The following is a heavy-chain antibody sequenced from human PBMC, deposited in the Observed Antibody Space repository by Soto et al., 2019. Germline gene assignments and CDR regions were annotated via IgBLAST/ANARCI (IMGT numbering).Heavy chain of an antibody. Sequence: ASVKVSCKASGFTFTSSAVQWVRQARGQRLEWIGWIVVGSGNTNYAQKFQERVTITRDMSTSTAYMELSSLRSEDTAVHYCAADYYDSSGSWYYYGMDVWGQGTTVTVSS. V-gene: IGHV1-58*01. CDR1: GFTFTSSA. J-gene: IGHJ6*02. CDR3: AADYYDSSGSWYYYGMDV. CDR2: IVVGSGNT. D-gene: IGHD3-22*01.